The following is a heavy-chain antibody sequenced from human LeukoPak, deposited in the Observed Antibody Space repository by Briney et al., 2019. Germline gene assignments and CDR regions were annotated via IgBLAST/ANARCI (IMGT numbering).Heavy chain of an antibody. Sequence: SLRLSCAASGFTFDDYAMHWVRQAPGKGLEWVSGISWNSGSIGYADSVKGRFTISRDNAKNSLYLQMNSLRAEDTALYYCAKDQGAVPVYYFDYWGQGTLVTVSS. CDR1: GFTFDDYA. J-gene: IGHJ4*02. V-gene: IGHV3-9*01. CDR2: ISWNSGSI. CDR3: AKDQGAVPVYYFDY. D-gene: IGHD6-19*01.